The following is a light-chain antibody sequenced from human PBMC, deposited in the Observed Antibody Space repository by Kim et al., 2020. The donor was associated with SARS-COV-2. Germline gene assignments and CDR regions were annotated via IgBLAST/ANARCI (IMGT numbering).Light chain of an antibody. CDR2: YDS. CDR1: SIGSKR. V-gene: IGLV3-21*04. J-gene: IGLJ2*01. CDR3: QVWDSSSDHRVV. Sequence: PGKTARITCGGTSIGSKRVHWYQPKPGQAPVLVISYDSDRPSGIPGRFSGSNSGNTATLTINRVETEDEADYYCQVWDSSSDHRVVFGGGTQLTVL.